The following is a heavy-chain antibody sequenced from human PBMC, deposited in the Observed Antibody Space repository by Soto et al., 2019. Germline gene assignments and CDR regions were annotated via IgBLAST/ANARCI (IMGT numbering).Heavy chain of an antibody. CDR1: GFSLSTSGVG. CDR3: ARGVMITFGGVIAEDAFDI. D-gene: IGHD3-16*02. V-gene: IGHV2-5*02. J-gene: IGHJ3*02. CDR2: IYWDDDK. Sequence: QITLKESGPTLVKPTQTLTLTCTFSGFSLSTSGVGVGWIRQPPGKALAWLALIYWDDDKRFSPSLKSRLTIPKDTPKNQVVLTMTNMDPVDTATYYCARGVMITFGGVIAEDAFDIWGQGTMVTVSS.